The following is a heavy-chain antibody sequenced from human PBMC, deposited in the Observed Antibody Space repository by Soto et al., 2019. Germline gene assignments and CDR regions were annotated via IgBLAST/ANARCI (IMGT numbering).Heavy chain of an antibody. CDR1: GFSLTNNKMG. CDR2: IFSSDEK. D-gene: IGHD3-10*01. V-gene: IGHV2-26*01. Sequence: QVTLKESGPVLVKPTETLTLTCTVSGFSLTNNKMGVSWIRQPPGKALEWLANIFSSDEKSYSTSLKSRVTTSQDTSKSQVVLKVTNMDPVATATYYCARISGGSPYYYAMDVWGQGTTVTVSS. J-gene: IGHJ6*02. CDR3: ARISGGSPYYYAMDV.